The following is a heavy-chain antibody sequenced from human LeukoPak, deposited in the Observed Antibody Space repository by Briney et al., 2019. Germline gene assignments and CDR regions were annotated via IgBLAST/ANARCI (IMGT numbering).Heavy chain of an antibody. V-gene: IGHV4-59*01. CDR1: GGSISSYH. CDR2: IYYSGGT. CDR3: ARAPIVVVVAADDAFDI. D-gene: IGHD2-15*01. J-gene: IGHJ3*02. Sequence: AETLSLTCTVSGGSISSYHWSWIRQPPGKGLEWIGYIYYSGGTNYNPSLKSRVTISVDTSKNQFSLKLSSVTAADTAVYYCARAPIVVVVAADDAFDIWGQGTMVTVSS.